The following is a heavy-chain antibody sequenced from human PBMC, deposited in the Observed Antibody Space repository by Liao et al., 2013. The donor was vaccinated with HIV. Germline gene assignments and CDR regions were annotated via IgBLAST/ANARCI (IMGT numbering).Heavy chain of an antibody. CDR1: GGSFSGYY. CDR2: VNHSGST. D-gene: IGHD2-15*01. CDR3: ARRDLTDGSCFFAY. V-gene: IGHV4-34*01. Sequence: QVQLQQWGAGLLKPSETLSLTCAVYGGSFSGYYWSWIRQPPREGAWSGLGKVNHSGSTNYNPSLKSRVTISVDTSKNQFSLKVSSVTAADTAVYYCARRDLTDGSCFFAYWGRGTLVTVSS. J-gene: IGHJ4*02.